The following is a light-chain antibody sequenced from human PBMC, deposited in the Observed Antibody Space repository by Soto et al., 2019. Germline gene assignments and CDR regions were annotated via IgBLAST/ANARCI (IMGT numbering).Light chain of an antibody. CDR3: QHYNSYSEA. CDR1: QTISSW. CDR2: KAS. Sequence: DIQMTQSPSTLSGSVGDGVTITCRASQTISSWLAWYQQKPGKAPKLLIYKASTLKSGVPSRFSGGGSGTEFTLTISSLQPDDFATYYCQHYNSYSEAFGQGTKVELK. V-gene: IGKV1-5*03. J-gene: IGKJ1*01.